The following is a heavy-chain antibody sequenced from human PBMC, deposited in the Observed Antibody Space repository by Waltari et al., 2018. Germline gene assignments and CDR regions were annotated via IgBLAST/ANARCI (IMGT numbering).Heavy chain of an antibody. CDR1: GDSITSASY. CDR2: VYHFGSS. V-gene: IGHV4-38-2*01. Sequence: QVQLQESGPGLVKPSETLSLTCAVSGDSITSASYWGWIRQPPGKGLEWIGYVYHFGSSAYNPSRKSRVTMSVDTSKRQFSLNLSSVTAADTAAYYCARHESAHYGGFDSWGRGTLVTVSA. CDR3: ARHESAHYGGFDS. D-gene: IGHD4-17*01. J-gene: IGHJ4*02.